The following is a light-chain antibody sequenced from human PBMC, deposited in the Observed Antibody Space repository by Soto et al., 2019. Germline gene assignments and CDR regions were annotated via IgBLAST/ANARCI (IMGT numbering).Light chain of an antibody. CDR2: QTS. Sequence: DILLPPSPAPLSSFPGDRITLSCRASQYINTRLAWYQHRPGQAPRLLIYQTSIRAAGIPARFSASGSGTDFTLTISDVQPEDFALYYCHQRQSWPRTFGQGTKVDIK. V-gene: IGKV3-11*01. J-gene: IGKJ1*01. CDR3: HQRQSWPRT. CDR1: QYINTR.